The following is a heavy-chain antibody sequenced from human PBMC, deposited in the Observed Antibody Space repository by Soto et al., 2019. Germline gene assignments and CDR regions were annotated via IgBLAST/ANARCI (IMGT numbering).Heavy chain of an antibody. J-gene: IGHJ6*01. D-gene: IGHD6-19*01. CDR3: ARDFEAVAGSVDYHYGMNV. CDR1: GGTFSSYS. CDR2: VIPLFGTA. Sequence: ASVKVSCKSSGGTFSSYSMSWVRQAPGQGLECMGWVIPLFGTANYAQKFQCGVTITANESTSTDYMQLIRLRSEDTAVSYCARDFEAVAGSVDYHYGMNVWGQGSPVIFS. V-gene: IGHV1-69*13.